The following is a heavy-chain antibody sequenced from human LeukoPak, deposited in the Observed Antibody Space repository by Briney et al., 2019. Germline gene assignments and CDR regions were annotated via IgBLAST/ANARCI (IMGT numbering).Heavy chain of an antibody. CDR2: INWNGGST. Sequence: GGSLRLSCAASGFTFDDYGMSWVRQAPGKGLEWVSGINWNGGSTGYADSVKGRFTISRDNAKNSLYLQMNSLRAEDTALYYCARWYSSSWYGGASYFDYWGQGILVTVSS. CDR1: GFTFDDYG. CDR3: ARWYSSSWYGGASYFDY. D-gene: IGHD6-13*01. J-gene: IGHJ4*02. V-gene: IGHV3-20*04.